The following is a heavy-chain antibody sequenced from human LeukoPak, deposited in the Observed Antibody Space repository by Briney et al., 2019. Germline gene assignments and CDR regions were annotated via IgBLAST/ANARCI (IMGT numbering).Heavy chain of an antibody. D-gene: IGHD5-12*01. CDR3: ARDGAHQPGGYGDYYFDY. V-gene: IGHV6-1*01. J-gene: IGHJ4*02. CDR2: TYYRSRWYD. CDR1: GDSVSSNSAA. Sequence: SQTLSLTCAISGDSVSSNSAAWNWIRQSPSRGPEWLGTTYYRSRWYDDYAVSVKSRITINPDTSKNQFSLQLSSVTPEDTAMYYCARDGAHQPGGYGDYYFDYWGQGTLVTVSS.